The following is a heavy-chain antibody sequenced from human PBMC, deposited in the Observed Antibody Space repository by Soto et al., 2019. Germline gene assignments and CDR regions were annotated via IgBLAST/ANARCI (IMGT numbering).Heavy chain of an antibody. CDR2: IYYRGNA. CDR3: ARLEGLATISYYFDF. J-gene: IGHJ4*02. Sequence: QLQLQESGPGLVKPSETLSLTCSVSDDSINSDKYYWGWIRQPPGKGLEWIGSIYYRGNASYNPSLRTRVTIFLDKSKRQFSLKLNSVTAADSAVYFCARLEGLATISYYFDFWGPGALVTVSS. D-gene: IGHD3-9*01. CDR1: DDSINSDKYY. V-gene: IGHV4-39*01.